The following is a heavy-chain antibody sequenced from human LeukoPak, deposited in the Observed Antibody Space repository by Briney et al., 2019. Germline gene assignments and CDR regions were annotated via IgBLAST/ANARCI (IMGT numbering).Heavy chain of an antibody. V-gene: IGHV3-30*02. D-gene: IGHD6-6*01. CDR3: TKESSPGDY. J-gene: IGHJ4*02. Sequence: GGSLRLSCAASGFTFSNNGMHWVRQGPGKGLEWVAFIRYDGGEQYYADYVKGRFTISRDNSKNTLYLQMNSLRPEDTAVYYCTKESSPGDYWGLGTLVTVSS. CDR2: IRYDGGEQ. CDR1: GFTFSNNG.